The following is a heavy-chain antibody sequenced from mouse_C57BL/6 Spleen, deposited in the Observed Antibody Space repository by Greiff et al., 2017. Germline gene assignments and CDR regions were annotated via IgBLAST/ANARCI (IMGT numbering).Heavy chain of an antibody. CDR1: GYAFSSSW. J-gene: IGHJ4*01. D-gene: IGHD1-1*01. V-gene: IGHV1-82*01. CDR2: IYPGDGDT. Sequence: VKLQESGPELVKPGASVKISCKASGYAFSSSWMNWVKQRPGKGLEWIGRIYPGDGDTNYNGKFKGQATLTADKSSSTAYMQHSSLTSEDAAVYFYARNYYCSSSYAMDDWGQGTTVTVSS. CDR3: ARNYYCSSSYAMDD.